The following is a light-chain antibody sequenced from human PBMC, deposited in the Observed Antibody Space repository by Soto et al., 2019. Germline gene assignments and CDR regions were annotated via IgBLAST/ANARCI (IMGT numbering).Light chain of an antibody. V-gene: IGLV1-51*01. Sequence: QSVLMQPPSVSAAPGQKVTISCSGSTSNIGNNFVSWYQQLPGTAPKLLIYDNDKRPSGIPDRLSGSKSGTSAALAITGLQTGDEADYYCGSWDDNLSVIILGGGTKLTVL. J-gene: IGLJ2*01. CDR2: DND. CDR3: GSWDDNLSVII. CDR1: TSNIGNNF.